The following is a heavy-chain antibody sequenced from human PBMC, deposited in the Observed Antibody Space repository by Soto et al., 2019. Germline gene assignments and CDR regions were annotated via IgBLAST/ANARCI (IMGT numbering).Heavy chain of an antibody. Sequence: ASVKVSCKTSGGSFNSFSFTWVRQAPGQGLEWVGRIIPVLGLTAYAQKFQGRITISADKSTSTAYMELSGLTSEDTAVYYCAIDKDNTYEFWGQGTLVTVSS. V-gene: IGHV1-69*04. CDR2: IIPVLGLT. D-gene: IGHD3-3*01. CDR3: AIDKDNTYEF. J-gene: IGHJ4*02. CDR1: GGSFNSFS.